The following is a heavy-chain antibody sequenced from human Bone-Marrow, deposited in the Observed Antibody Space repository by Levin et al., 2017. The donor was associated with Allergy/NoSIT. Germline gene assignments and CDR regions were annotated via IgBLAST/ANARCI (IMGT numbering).Heavy chain of an antibody. Sequence: GGSLRLSCAASGFTFSSYEMNWVRQAPGKGLEWVSFISSSGRTIYYADSVKGRFIISRDNAKNSLFLQMNSLKPEDTAVYYCARDTLRIVALSNYFDQWGQGTLVTVSS. V-gene: IGHV3-48*03. D-gene: IGHD5-12*01. CDR1: GFTFSSYE. CDR3: ARDTLRIVALSNYFDQ. CDR2: ISSSGRTI. J-gene: IGHJ4*02.